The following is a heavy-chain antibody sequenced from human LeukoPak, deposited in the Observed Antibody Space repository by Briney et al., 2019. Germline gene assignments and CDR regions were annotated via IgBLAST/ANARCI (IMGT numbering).Heavy chain of an antibody. CDR2: IYYSGNTGST. Sequence: PSETLSLTCTVSGASISSYYWSWIRQPPGKGPEWIGYIYYSGNTGSTHYNPSLNSRVTISVDTSKNQFSLKLSSLTAADTAVYYCASGPYPAAGTDHQFDYWGQGTLVTVFS. CDR3: ASGPYPAAGTDHQFDY. J-gene: IGHJ4*02. D-gene: IGHD6-13*01. V-gene: IGHV4-59*01. CDR1: GASISSYY.